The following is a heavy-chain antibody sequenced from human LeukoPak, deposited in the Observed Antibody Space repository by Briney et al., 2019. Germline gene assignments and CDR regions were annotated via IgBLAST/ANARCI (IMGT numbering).Heavy chain of an antibody. Sequence: ETLSLTCAVYGGSFSGYYWSWIRQPPGKGLEWIGEINHGGSTNYNPSLKSRVTISVDTSKNQFSLKLSSVTAADTAVYYCARGLSIGYSSSWYAPAPFDAFDIWGQGTMVTVSS. CDR2: INHGGST. V-gene: IGHV4-34*01. J-gene: IGHJ3*02. CDR3: ARGLSIGYSSSWYAPAPFDAFDI. D-gene: IGHD6-13*01. CDR1: GGSFSGYY.